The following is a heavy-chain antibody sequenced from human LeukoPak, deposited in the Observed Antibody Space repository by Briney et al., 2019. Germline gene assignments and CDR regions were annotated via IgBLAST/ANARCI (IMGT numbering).Heavy chain of an antibody. D-gene: IGHD1-26*01. Sequence: GGSLRLSCAASGFTFDDYAMHWVRQAPRPGLERVSGISWNSGSIDYADSVKGRFTISRDNAKNYLYLQMNSLRAEDMALYYCARAAGATGPYYFDCWGQGTLVTVSS. CDR2: ISWNSGSI. CDR3: ARAAGATGPYYFDC. CDR1: GFTFDDYA. J-gene: IGHJ4*02. V-gene: IGHV3-9*03.